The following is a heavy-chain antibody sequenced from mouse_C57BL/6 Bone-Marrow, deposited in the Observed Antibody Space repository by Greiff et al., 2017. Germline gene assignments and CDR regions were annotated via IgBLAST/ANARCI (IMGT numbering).Heavy chain of an antibody. D-gene: IGHD2-1*01. CDR3: ARFWGNYGYFAV. J-gene: IGHJ1*03. V-gene: IGHV1-72*01. CDR2: IDPNSGGT. Sequence: QVQLKQPGAELVKPGASVKLSCKASGYTFTSYWMHWVKQRPGRGLAWIGRIDPNSGGTKYNEKFKSKATLTVDNPSSTAYMHLSILTSEDAAVYYGARFWGNYGYFAVWGTGTTVTVSS. CDR1: GYTFTSYW.